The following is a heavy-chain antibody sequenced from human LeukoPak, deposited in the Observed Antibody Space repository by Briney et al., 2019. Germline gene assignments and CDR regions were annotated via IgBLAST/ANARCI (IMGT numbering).Heavy chain of an antibody. J-gene: IGHJ4*02. V-gene: IGHV3-74*01. CDR1: GFTFSDYW. Sequence: GGSLRLSCAASGFTFSDYWMHWVRQAPDTGLMWVSRIRTDGDTSYADSVRGRFTISRDNSKNTLYLQMNSLRAEDTAVYYCARDARVGDPLDYWGQGTLVTVSS. CDR2: IRTDGDT. D-gene: IGHD4-17*01. CDR3: ARDARVGDPLDY.